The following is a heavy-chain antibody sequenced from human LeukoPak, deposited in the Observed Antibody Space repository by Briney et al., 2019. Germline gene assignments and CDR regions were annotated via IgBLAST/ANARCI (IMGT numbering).Heavy chain of an antibody. CDR3: PNDLSRPFRGYFEY. J-gene: IGHJ4*02. V-gene: IGHV3-21*01. D-gene: IGHD2/OR15-2a*01. Sequence: GGSRRLSCAASGFTFSSYSMNWVGQAPGKGLEWVSSIISSSSYIYYADSVKVRFTISRDNAKTSLYLQMNDLRAEETPGYYCPNDLSRPFRGYFEYWRQGTLVTVSS. CDR2: IISSSSYI. CDR1: GFTFSSYS.